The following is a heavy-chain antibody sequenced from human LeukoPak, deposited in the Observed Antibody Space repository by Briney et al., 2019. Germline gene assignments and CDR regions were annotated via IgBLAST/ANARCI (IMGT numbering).Heavy chain of an antibody. CDR1: GFTFSSYA. CDR2: ISDNGVGT. CDR3: AKSPRGYTYGHTEYYFDF. J-gene: IGHJ4*02. V-gene: IGHV3-23*01. D-gene: IGHD5-18*01. Sequence: GGSLRLSCAASGFTFSSYAMSWVRQALGKGLEWVSAISDNGVGTYYADSVKGRFTISRDNSKNTLYLQMNSLRAEDTAVYYCAKSPRGYTYGHTEYYFDFWGQGTLVTVSS.